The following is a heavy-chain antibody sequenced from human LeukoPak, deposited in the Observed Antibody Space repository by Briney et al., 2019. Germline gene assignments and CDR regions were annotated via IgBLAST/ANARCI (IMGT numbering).Heavy chain of an antibody. CDR2: IHSSGST. CDR1: DGSISSYY. Sequence: SETLSLTCSVSDGSISSYYWSWIRQPPGKGLEWIGYIHSSGSTHYNPSLKSRVTTSLDTSKNQFSLKLSSVTAADTAVYYCARATSEYYYGYYFDYWGQGTLVTVSS. D-gene: IGHD3-10*01. CDR3: ARATSEYYYGYYFDY. V-gene: IGHV4-4*09. J-gene: IGHJ4*02.